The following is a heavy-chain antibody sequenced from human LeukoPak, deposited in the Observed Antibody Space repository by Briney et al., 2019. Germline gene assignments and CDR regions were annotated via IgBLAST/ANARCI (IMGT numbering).Heavy chain of an antibody. D-gene: IGHD6-6*01. Sequence: GGSLRLSCAASGFTFSSNTMNWVRQAPGKGREWVSYISRSSTTIYYADSVKGRFTISRDNAKNSLYLQMNSLRAEDTAVYYCARNDYSTSFFDYWGQGTLVTVSS. CDR1: GFTFSSNT. V-gene: IGHV3-48*01. J-gene: IGHJ4*02. CDR2: ISRSSTTI. CDR3: ARNDYSTSFFDY.